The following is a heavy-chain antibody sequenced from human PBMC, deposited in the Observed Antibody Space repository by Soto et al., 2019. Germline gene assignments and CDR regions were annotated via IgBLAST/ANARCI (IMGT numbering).Heavy chain of an antibody. CDR2: INGGDRT. J-gene: IGHJ6*02. V-gene: IGHV3-66*01. Sequence: EVQLVESGGGLVQPGGSLRLSCAASGFSVSVNFMSWVRQAPGKGLEWVSDINGGDRTNYADSVKGRFTISRDDTENTLSLLMNSLRAEDTAVYSCVRENYYYGMDVWGQGTTVTVSS. CDR1: GFSVSVNF. CDR3: VRENYYYGMDV.